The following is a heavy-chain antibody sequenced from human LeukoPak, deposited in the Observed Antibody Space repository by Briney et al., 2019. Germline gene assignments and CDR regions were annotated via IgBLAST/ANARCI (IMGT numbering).Heavy chain of an antibody. J-gene: IGHJ6*03. CDR2: ISWNSGSI. V-gene: IGHV3-23*01. CDR3: AKLVGSSPYYYYYYYMDV. CDR1: GFTFSSYA. D-gene: IGHD6-13*01. Sequence: GGSLRLSCAASGFTFSSYAMSWVRQAPGKGLEWVSGISWNSGSIGYADSVKGRFTISRDNAKNSLYLQMNSLRAEDTAVYYCAKLVGSSPYYYYYYYMDVWGKGTTVTVSS.